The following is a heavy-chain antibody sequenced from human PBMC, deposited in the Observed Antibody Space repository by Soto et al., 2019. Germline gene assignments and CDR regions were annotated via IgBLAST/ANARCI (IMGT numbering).Heavy chain of an antibody. CDR1: GGSISSSSYY. CDR2: INHSGST. J-gene: IGHJ5*02. V-gene: IGHV4-39*07. D-gene: IGHD4-17*01. Sequence: PSETLSLTCIVSGGSISSSSYYWGWIRQPPGKGLEWIGEINHSGSTNYNPSLKSRVTISVDTSKNQFSLKLSSVTAADTAVYYCARAYDYGGNWFDPWGQGTLVTVSS. CDR3: ARAYDYGGNWFDP.